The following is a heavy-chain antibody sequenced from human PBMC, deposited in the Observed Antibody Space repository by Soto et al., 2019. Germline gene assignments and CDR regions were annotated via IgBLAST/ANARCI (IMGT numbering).Heavy chain of an antibody. J-gene: IGHJ3*02. V-gene: IGHV3-21*01. Sequence: PGGSLRLSCAASGFTFSSYSMNWVRQAPGKGLEWVSSISSSSSYIYYADSVKGRFTISRDNAKNSLYLQMNSLRAEDTAVYYCARDRSPIVLMVYASPPYHDAFDIWGQGTMVTVSS. CDR1: GFTFSSYS. D-gene: IGHD2-8*01. CDR2: ISSSSSYI. CDR3: ARDRSPIVLMVYASPPYHDAFDI.